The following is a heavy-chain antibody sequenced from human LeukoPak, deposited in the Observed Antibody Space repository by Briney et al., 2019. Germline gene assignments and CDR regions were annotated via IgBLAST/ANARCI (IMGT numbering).Heavy chain of an antibody. CDR2: ISYDGSNK. J-gene: IGHJ4*02. D-gene: IGHD2-2*01. Sequence: GRSLRLSCAASGFTFSSYGMHWVRQAPGKGLEWVAVISYDGSNKYYADSVKGRFTISRDNSKNTLYLQMNSLRAEDTAVYYCAKDYQRYCSSTSCLRFDYWGQGTLVTVSS. V-gene: IGHV3-30*18. CDR3: AKDYQRYCSSTSCLRFDY. CDR1: GFTFSSYG.